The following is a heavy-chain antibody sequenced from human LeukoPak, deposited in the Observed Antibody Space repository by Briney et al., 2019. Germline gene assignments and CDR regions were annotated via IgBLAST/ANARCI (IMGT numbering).Heavy chain of an antibody. CDR1: GFTFSSYG. V-gene: IGHV3-30*02. J-gene: IGHJ4*02. CDR2: IRYDGSNK. Sequence: GGSLRLSCAASGFTFSSYGMHWVRQAPGKGLEWVAFIRYDGSNKYYADSVKGRFTISRDNSKNTLYLQMNSLRAEDTAVYYCAKDLGIAAAGSFFDYWGQGTLVTVSS. D-gene: IGHD6-13*01. CDR3: AKDLGIAAAGSFFDY.